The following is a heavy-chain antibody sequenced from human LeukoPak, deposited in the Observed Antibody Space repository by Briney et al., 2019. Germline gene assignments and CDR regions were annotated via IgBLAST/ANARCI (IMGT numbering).Heavy chain of an antibody. CDR2: ISSGSSTI. J-gene: IGHJ4*02. CDR1: GFTFSSYS. CDR3: ARVYCSTTSCPLN. Sequence: GSLRLSCAASGFTFSSYSMNWVRQAPGKGLEWVSYISSGSSTISYADSVKGRFTISRDNAKNSLYLQMNSLRAEDTAVYYCARVYCSTTSCPLNWGQGTLVTVSS. D-gene: IGHD2-2*01. V-gene: IGHV3-48*04.